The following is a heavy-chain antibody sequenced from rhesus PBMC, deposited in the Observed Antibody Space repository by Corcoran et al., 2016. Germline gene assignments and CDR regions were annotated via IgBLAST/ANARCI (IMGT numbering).Heavy chain of an antibody. J-gene: IGHJ4*01. V-gene: IGHV4-169*01. CDR2: IYGSGSST. D-gene: IGHD6-43*01. CDR3: VRVGSSYRFDY. CDR1: GGSISSSY. Sequence: QLPLQESGPGLVKPSETLSVTRAVSGGSISSSYWRWIRQAPGKGLEWIGCIYGSGSSTNYNPSLKSRVTLSVDTSKNQFSLKLSSVTAADTAVYYCVRVGSSYRFDYWGQGVLVTVSS.